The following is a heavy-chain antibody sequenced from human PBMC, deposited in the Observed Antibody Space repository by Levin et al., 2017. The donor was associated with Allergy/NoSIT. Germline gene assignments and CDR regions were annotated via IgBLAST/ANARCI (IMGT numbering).Heavy chain of an antibody. D-gene: IGHD3-10*01. V-gene: IGHV1-69*13. CDR1: GGTFSSYA. Sequence: ASVKVSCKASGGTFSSYAISWVRQAPGQGLEWMGGIIPIFGTANYAQKFQGRVTITADESTSTAYMELSSLRSEDTAVYYCARDRGEITMVRGVIINYYYYGMDVWGQGTTVTVSS. J-gene: IGHJ6*02. CDR3: ARDRGEITMVRGVIINYYYYGMDV. CDR2: IIPIFGTA.